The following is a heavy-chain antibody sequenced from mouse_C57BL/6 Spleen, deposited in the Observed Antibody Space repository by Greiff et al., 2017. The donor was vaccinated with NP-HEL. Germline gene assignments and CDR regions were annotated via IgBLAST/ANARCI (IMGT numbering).Heavy chain of an antibody. V-gene: IGHV8-8*01. Sequence: QVQLKESGPGILQPSQTLSLTCSFSGFSLSTFGMGVGWIRQPSGKGLEWLAHIWWDDDKYYHPALKSRLTISKDTSKNQVFLKIANVDTADTATYYCARMGYYYGSRSLYFDYWGQGTTLTVSS. CDR1: GFSLSTFGMG. CDR3: ARMGYYYGSRSLYFDY. J-gene: IGHJ2*01. D-gene: IGHD1-1*01. CDR2: IWWDDDK.